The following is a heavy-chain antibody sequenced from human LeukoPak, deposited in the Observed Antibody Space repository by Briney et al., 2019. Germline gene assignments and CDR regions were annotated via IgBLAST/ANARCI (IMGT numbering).Heavy chain of an antibody. J-gene: IGHJ3*02. CDR3: VSVRVLHPNSYDAFDI. CDR1: RFTFSSYW. D-gene: IGHD2/OR15-2a*01. Sequence: PGGSLRLSCAASRFTFSSYWMSWVRQAPGKGLEWVANIKQDGNEKYYVDSVKGRFTISRDNAKNSLYLQMNSLRAEDMAVYYCVSVRVLHPNSYDAFDIWGQGTMVTVSS. CDR2: IKQDGNEK. V-gene: IGHV3-7*02.